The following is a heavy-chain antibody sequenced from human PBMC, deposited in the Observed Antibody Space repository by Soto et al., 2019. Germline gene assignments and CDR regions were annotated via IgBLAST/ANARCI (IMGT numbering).Heavy chain of an antibody. D-gene: IGHD7-27*01. J-gene: IGHJ5*02. Sequence: TSETLSLTCAVSGYSISSGYYWGWIRQPPGKGLEWIGSIHHSGSTYYNPSLKSRVTISVDTSKNQFSLKLSSVTAADTAVYYCARDNWGLDWFDPWGQGTLVTVSS. CDR1: GYSISSGYY. CDR3: ARDNWGLDWFDP. V-gene: IGHV4-38-2*02. CDR2: IHHSGST.